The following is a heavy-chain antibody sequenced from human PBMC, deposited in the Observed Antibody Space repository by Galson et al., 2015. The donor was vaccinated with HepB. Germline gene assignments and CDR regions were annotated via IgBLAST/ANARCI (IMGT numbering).Heavy chain of an antibody. D-gene: IGHD3-3*01. CDR2: ISSNGGST. J-gene: IGHJ6*02. CDR3: VKDYPGRFLEWLSSSGMDV. Sequence: SLRLSCAASGFTFSSYAMHWVRQAPGKGLEYVSAISSNGGSTYYADSVKGRFTISRDNSKNTLYLQMSSLRAEDTAVYYCVKDYPGRFLEWLSSSGMDVWGRGTTVTVSS. CDR1: GFTFSSYA. V-gene: IGHV3-64D*06.